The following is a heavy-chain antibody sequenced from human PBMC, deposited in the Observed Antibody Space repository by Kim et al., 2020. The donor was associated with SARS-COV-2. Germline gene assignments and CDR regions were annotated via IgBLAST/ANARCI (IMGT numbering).Heavy chain of an antibody. CDR2: KK. V-gene: IGHV3-30-3*02. D-gene: IGHD6-19*01. Sequence: KKYYADSVKGRFTISRDNSKNTLYLQMNSLRAEDTAVYYCAKEGVAVAFDYWGQGTLVTVSS. J-gene: IGHJ4*02. CDR3: AKEGVAVAFDY.